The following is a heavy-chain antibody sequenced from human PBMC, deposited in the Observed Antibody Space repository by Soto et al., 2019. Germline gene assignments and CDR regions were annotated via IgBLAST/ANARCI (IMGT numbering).Heavy chain of an antibody. D-gene: IGHD3-22*01. V-gene: IGHV1-8*01. CDR1: GYTFTSYD. CDR3: ARKNYYYHSSAGWFDP. J-gene: IGHJ5*02. CDR2: MNPNSGNT. Sequence: QVQLVQSGAEVKKPGASVKVSCKASGYTFTSYDINWVRQATGQGLEWMGWMNPNSGNTGYAQKFQGRVTMTRNTSISTAYMELSSLRSEDTAVYYCARKNYYYHSSAGWFDPWGQGTLVTVSS.